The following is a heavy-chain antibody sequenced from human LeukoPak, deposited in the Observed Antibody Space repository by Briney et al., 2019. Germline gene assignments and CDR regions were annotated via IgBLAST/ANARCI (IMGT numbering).Heavy chain of an antibody. J-gene: IGHJ4*02. CDR1: GGSFSGNY. V-gene: IGHV4-34*01. CDR2: INHSGTT. CDR3: ARRTGAYYYDSSGYSPWRYYFDY. D-gene: IGHD3-22*01. Sequence: SETLSLTCAVYGGSFSGNYWSWIRQPPGKGLEWIGDINHSGTTNYSPSLKSRVTISVDTSKNQFSLKLSSVTAADTAVFYCARRTGAYYYDSSGYSPWRYYFDYWGQGTLVTVSS.